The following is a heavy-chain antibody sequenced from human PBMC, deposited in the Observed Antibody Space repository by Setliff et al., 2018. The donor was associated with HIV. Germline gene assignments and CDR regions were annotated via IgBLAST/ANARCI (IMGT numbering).Heavy chain of an antibody. V-gene: IGHV4-59*11. D-gene: IGHD5-18*01. CDR1: GGSISLHY. Sequence: SETLSLTCTISGGSISLHYWSWIRQPPGKGLEWIGTIYYDGSTIYDPSLRSRVTMSVGTSKNQFSLKLSSVTAADTAVYYCARGGDKAPWIQLWARVNWFDPWGQGTLVTVSS. CDR3: ARGGDKAPWIQLWARVNWFDP. J-gene: IGHJ5*02. CDR2: IYYDGST.